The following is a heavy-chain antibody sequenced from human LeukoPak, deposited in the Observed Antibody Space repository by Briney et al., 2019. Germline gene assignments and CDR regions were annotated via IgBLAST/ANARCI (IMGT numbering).Heavy chain of an antibody. Sequence: GGSLRLSCAASGFTFSSYSMNWVRQAPGKGLEWVSTISGSGGSTYYADSVKGRFTISRDNSKNTLYLQMNSLRADDTAVFYCAKEGGFYGMDVWGQGTTVTVSS. V-gene: IGHV3-23*01. CDR2: ISGSGGST. D-gene: IGHD3-16*01. CDR1: GFTFSSYS. CDR3: AKEGGFYGMDV. J-gene: IGHJ6*02.